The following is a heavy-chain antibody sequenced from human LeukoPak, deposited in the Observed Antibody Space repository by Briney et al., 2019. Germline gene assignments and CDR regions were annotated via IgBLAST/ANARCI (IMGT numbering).Heavy chain of an antibody. J-gene: IGHJ3*02. CDR3: AREGSYPAFDI. CDR1: GGSFSGYY. D-gene: IGHD3-10*01. Sequence: PSETLSLTCAVYGGSFSGYYWSWIRQPPGKGLEWIGEINHSGSTNYNPSLKSRVTISVDTSKNQFSLKLSSVTAADTAVCYCAREGSYPAFDIWGQGTMVTVSS. V-gene: IGHV4-34*01. CDR2: INHSGST.